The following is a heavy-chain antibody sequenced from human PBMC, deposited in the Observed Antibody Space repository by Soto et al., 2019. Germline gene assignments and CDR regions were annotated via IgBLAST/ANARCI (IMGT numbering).Heavy chain of an antibody. CDR2: MNPNSGNT. D-gene: IGHD6-19*01. V-gene: IGHV1-8*01. Sequence: SVKVSCKASGYPFTSYDINWVRQATGQGLEWMGWMNPNSGNTAYAQKFQGRVTMTRNTSISTAYMELSSLRSEDTAVYYCARVPWGGSGWSGFDYCGQGTLVTVSS. J-gene: IGHJ4*02. CDR3: ARVPWGGSGWSGFDY. CDR1: GYPFTSYD.